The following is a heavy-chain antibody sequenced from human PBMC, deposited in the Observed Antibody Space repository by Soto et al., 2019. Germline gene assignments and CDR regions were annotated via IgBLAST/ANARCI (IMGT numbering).Heavy chain of an antibody. Sequence: ASVKVSCKASGYSLTNYAFHWVRQAPGQGLEWMGWINGGNGNTKYSQNFQDRVTITRDASASTAYVELSSLRSEDTALYYCATIAAAGAPDYWGQGTLVTVSS. J-gene: IGHJ4*02. D-gene: IGHD6-25*01. V-gene: IGHV1-3*01. CDR3: ATIAAAGAPDY. CDR2: INGGNGNT. CDR1: GYSLTNYA.